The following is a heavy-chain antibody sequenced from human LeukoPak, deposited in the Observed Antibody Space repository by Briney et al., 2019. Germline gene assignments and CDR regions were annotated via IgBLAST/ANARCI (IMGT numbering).Heavy chain of an antibody. D-gene: IGHD5-18*01. CDR2: IYYSGTI. V-gene: IGHV4-39*07. J-gene: IGHJ4*02. Sequence: PSETLSLTCTVSGGSISSSTYYWGWIRQPPGKGLEWIGSIYYSGTIYYNPSLKSRVTISVDTSKNQLSLKLSSVTAADTAVYYCKRDSRYSYGSSEYWGQGTLVTVSS. CDR1: GGSISSSTYY. CDR3: KRDSRYSYGSSEY.